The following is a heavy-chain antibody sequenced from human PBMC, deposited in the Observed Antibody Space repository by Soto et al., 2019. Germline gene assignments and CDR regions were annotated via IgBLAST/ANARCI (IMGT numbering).Heavy chain of an antibody. CDR2: ISAYNGNT. Sequence: GASVKVSCKASGYTFTSYGIGWVRQAPGQGLEWMGWISAYNGNTNYAQKLQGRVTMTTDTSTSTAYMELRSLRSDDTAVYYCARETAYYYDSSGYNDAFDIWGQGTMVTVSS. D-gene: IGHD3-22*01. V-gene: IGHV1-18*01. J-gene: IGHJ3*02. CDR1: GYTFTSYG. CDR3: ARETAYYYDSSGYNDAFDI.